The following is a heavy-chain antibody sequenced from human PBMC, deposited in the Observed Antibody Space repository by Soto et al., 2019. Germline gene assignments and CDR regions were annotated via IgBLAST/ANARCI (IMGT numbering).Heavy chain of an antibody. CDR2: IHNSGTS. J-gene: IGHJ5*01. CDR1: GDTSTSYY. D-gene: IGHD3-22*01. Sequence: SETLSLTCTVSGDTSTSYYWGWIRQAPGKGLEWIGHIHNSGTSTHNPSLNGRVTISIDMSKKQFSLKLTSLTSADTAVYYCARDFYDSVGYTWFNSWSQGTLVTVSS. V-gene: IGHV4-59*01. CDR3: ARDFYDSVGYTWFNS.